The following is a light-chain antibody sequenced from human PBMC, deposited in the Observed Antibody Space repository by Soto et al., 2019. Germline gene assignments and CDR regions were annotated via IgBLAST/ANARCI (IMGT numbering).Light chain of an antibody. CDR2: EVS. J-gene: IGLJ1*01. CDR1: SSDVGGYNY. CDR3: SSYTSSSTPPYV. Sequence: QSALTQPASVSGFPGQSITISCTGTSSDVGGYNYVSWYQQHPGKAPKLMIYEVSNRPSGVSNHFSGSKSGNTASLTISGLQAEDEADYYCSSYTSSSTPPYVFGTGTKV. V-gene: IGLV2-14*01.